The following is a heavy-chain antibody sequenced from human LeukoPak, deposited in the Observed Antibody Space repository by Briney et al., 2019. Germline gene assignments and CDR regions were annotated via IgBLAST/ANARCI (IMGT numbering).Heavy chain of an antibody. D-gene: IGHD3-22*01. V-gene: IGHV4-39*01. J-gene: IGHJ4*02. CDR3: ARHADSSGYAPDY. CDR2: IYYSGST. Sequence: PSETLSLTCTVSGGSISSSSYYWGWIRQPPGKGLEWIGSIYYSGSTYYNPSLKSRVTISVDTSKNQFSLKLSSVTAADTAVYYCARHADSSGYAPDYWGQGTLVTVSS. CDR1: GGSISSSSYY.